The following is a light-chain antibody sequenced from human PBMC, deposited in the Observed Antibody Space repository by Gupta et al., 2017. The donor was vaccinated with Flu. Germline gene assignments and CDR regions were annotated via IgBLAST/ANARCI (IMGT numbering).Light chain of an antibody. CDR3: TSFTTSTTFV. J-gene: IGLJ3*02. V-gene: IGLV2-14*01. CDR1: SNDVGLYDY. Sequence: QSALTQPASVSGSPGQSITISCTGSSNDVGLYDYVSWYQQYPGKAPKLMIYEVTNRPSGISSRFSASKSGNTASLTISGLQSEDEPYYYCTSFTTSTTFVFGGGTKLTLL. CDR2: EVT.